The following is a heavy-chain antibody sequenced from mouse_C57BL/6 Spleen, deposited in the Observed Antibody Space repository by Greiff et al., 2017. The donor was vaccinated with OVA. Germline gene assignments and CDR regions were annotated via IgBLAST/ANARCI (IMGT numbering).Heavy chain of an antibody. D-gene: IGHD2-4*01. V-gene: IGHV2-9-1*01. CDR3: ARNYYDYAYYAMDY. Sequence: QVQLQQSGPGLVAPSQSLSITCTVSGFSLTSYAISWVRQPPGKGLEWLGVIWTGGGTNYNSALKSRLSISKDNSKSQVFLKMNSLQTDDTARYYCARNYYDYAYYAMDYWGQGTSVTVSS. J-gene: IGHJ4*01. CDR1: GFSLTSYA. CDR2: IWTGGGT.